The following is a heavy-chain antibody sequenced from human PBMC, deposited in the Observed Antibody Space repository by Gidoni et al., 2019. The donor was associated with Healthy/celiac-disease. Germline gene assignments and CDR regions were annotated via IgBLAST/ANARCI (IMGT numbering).Heavy chain of an antibody. CDR1: GGSISSGSYY. J-gene: IGHJ4*02. D-gene: IGHD4-17*01. Sequence: QVQLQESGPGLVKPSQTLSLPCTVSGGSISSGSYYWSWIRQPAGKGLEWIGRIYTSGSTNYNPALKSLVTISVDTSKNQVAMKLSSVTAADTSVYYCATYYGDYDYWGQGTLVTVSS. CDR2: IYTSGST. V-gene: IGHV4-61*02. CDR3: ATYYGDYDY.